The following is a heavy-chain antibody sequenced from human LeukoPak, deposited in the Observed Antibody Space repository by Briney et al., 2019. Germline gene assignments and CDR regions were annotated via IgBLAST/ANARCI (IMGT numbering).Heavy chain of an antibody. Sequence: GGSLRPSCAASGFKFGTYCMCCVRQAPGKGLEWVAVTSYDGSNKYYADSVQGRFTISRDNSENTLSLQMNSLRAEDTAVYYCARDRQTTLRNYVSDYWGQGSLVSVSS. V-gene: IGHV3-30-3*01. CDR2: TSYDGSNK. D-gene: IGHD1-7*01. J-gene: IGHJ4*02. CDR3: ARDRQTTLRNYVSDY. CDR1: GFKFGTYC.